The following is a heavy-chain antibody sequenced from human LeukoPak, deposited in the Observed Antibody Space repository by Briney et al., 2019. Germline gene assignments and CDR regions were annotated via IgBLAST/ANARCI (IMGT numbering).Heavy chain of an antibody. Sequence: PSETLSLTCTVSGGSISIYYRSGTRQPPGKGLEWIGYIYYSGSTNYNPSLKSRVTVSVDTSKNQFSLKLSSVTAADTAVYYCARRIIEAAAPYMDVWGKGTTVTVSS. CDR2: IYYSGST. CDR3: ARRIIEAAAPYMDV. D-gene: IGHD6-13*01. CDR1: GGSISIYY. V-gene: IGHV4-59*08. J-gene: IGHJ6*03.